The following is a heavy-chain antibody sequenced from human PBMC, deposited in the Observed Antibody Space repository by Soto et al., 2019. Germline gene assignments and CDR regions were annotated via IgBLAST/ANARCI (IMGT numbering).Heavy chain of an antibody. CDR1: GFSLSSGFYS. CDR2: IYHSGST. J-gene: IGHJ4*02. V-gene: IGHV4-30-2*01. CDR3: ARVTDY. Sequence: SETLSLTCAFSGFSLSSGFYSWSWIRQPPGKGLEWIGYIYHSGSTYYNPSLKSRVTISVDRSKNQFSLKLSSVTDADTAVYYCARVTDYWGQGTLVTVS.